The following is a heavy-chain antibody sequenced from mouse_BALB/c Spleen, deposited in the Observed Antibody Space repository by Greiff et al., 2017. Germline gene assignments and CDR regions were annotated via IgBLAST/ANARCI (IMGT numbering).Heavy chain of an antibody. CDR2: IDPANGNT. Sequence: EVMLVESGAELVKPGASVKLSCTASGFNIKDTYMHWVKQRPEQGLEWIGRIDPANGNTKYDPKFQGKATITADTSSNTAYLQLSSLTSEDTAVYYCAREVTGYYFDYWGQGTTLTVSS. CDR1: GFNIKDTY. J-gene: IGHJ2*01. CDR3: AREVTGYYFDY. V-gene: IGHV14-3*02. D-gene: IGHD4-1*01.